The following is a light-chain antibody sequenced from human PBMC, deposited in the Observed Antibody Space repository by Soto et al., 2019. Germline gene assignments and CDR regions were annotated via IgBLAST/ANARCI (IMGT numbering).Light chain of an antibody. CDR2: LGT. J-gene: IGKJ2*01. V-gene: IGKV2-28*01. Sequence: DILMTQSPLSLPVTPGEPASITCNSSQSLLYRNGHNYLDWFLQKPGQSPQLLIYLGTYRAAGVPDRFSGTGSGTDFTLQISRVEAEYVGVYYCMQALSHTFGQRTKLEIK. CDR3: MQALSHT. CDR1: QSLLYRNGHNY.